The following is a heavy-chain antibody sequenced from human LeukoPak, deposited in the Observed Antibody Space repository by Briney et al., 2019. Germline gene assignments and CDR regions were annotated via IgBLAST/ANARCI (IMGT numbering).Heavy chain of an antibody. D-gene: IGHD3-10*01. CDR2: VSYDGSNK. V-gene: IGHV3-30*04. CDR3: ARPPPRVFGGPYID. CDR1: GFTFRSYA. Sequence: GGSLRLSCAASGFTFRSYAMHWVRQAPGKGLEWVAVVSYDGSNKYYANSVKGRFTISRDNSKNTLYLQMNSLRAEDTAVYYCARPPPRVFGGPYIDWGQGTLVTVSS. J-gene: IGHJ4*02.